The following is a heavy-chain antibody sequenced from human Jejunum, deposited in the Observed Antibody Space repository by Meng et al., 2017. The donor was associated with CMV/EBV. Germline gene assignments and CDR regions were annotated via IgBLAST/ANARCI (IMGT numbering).Heavy chain of an antibody. CDR1: GGSISSYD. CDR2: IHYSEST. D-gene: IGHD3-3*01. CDR3: VRGVSPTEWPLEK. V-gene: IGHV4-59*01. Sequence: VSGGSISSYDWRWVRQSPGKGLEWLGYIHYSESTKYNPSLESRVTMSLDRSRNQFSLRLSSVTAADTAVYFCVRGVSPTEWPLEKWGQGTLVTVSS. J-gene: IGHJ4*02.